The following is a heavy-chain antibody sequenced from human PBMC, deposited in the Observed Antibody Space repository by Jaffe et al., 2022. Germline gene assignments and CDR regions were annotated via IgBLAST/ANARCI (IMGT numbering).Heavy chain of an antibody. CDR2: IYHSGST. CDR1: GYSISSGYY. CDR3: ARDRLRISSGWYKDAGWFDP. D-gene: IGHD6-19*01. Sequence: QVQLQESGPGLVKPSETLSLTCAVSGYSISSGYYWGWIRQPPGKGLEWIGSIYHSGSTYYNPSLKSRVTISVDTSKNQFSLKLSSVTAADTAVYYCARDRLRISSGWYKDAGWFDPWGQGTLVTVSS. J-gene: IGHJ5*02. V-gene: IGHV4-38-2*02.